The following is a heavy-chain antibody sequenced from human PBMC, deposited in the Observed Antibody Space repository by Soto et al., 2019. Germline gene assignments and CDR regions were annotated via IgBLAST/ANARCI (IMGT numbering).Heavy chain of an antibody. CDR1: EGTVIRDW. J-gene: IGHJ4*02. CDR3: SGGVGDAF. V-gene: IGHV3-7*04. D-gene: IGHD1-26*01. CDR2: TNQDASEK. Sequence: EVHLVESGGGLVQTGGSLRLSCAIFEGTVIRDWMNWVRQAPGKGLEWVAHTNQDASEKYYVDSVKGRFTISRDNDKNSLYLQMHSLRAEDTAMYYCSGGVGDAFWGQGTLVNVSS.